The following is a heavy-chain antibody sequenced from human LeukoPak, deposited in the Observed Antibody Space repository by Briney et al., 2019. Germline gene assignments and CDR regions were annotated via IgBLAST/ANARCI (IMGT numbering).Heavy chain of an antibody. D-gene: IGHD7-27*01. Sequence: ASVKVSCKASGGTFSSYAISWVRQVPGQGLEWMGGIIPIFGTANYAQKFQGRVTITTDESTSTAYMELSSLRSEDTAVYYCAGQGALGIGDAFDIWGQGTMVTVSS. V-gene: IGHV1-69*05. CDR3: AGQGALGIGDAFDI. CDR2: IIPIFGTA. J-gene: IGHJ3*02. CDR1: GGTFSSYA.